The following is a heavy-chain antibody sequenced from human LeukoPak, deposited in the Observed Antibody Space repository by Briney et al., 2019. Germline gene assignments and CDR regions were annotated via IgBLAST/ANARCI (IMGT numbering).Heavy chain of an antibody. V-gene: IGHV3-21*04. D-gene: IGHD1-7*01. CDR3: ARANYGFDY. J-gene: IGHJ4*02. Sequence: PGGSLRLSCAASGFTFSRYSINWVRQAPGKGLEWVSSISGGSAYIYYADSVKGRFTISRDNAKNSLYLQMNSLRAEDTAVYFCARANYGFDYWGQGTLVTVSS. CDR2: ISGGSAYI. CDR1: GFTFSRYS.